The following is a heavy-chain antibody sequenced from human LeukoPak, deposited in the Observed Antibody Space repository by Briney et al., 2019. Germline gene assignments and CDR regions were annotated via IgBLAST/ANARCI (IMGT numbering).Heavy chain of an antibody. J-gene: IGHJ5*02. Sequence: SETLSLTCAVYGGSFSGYYWSWIRQPPGKGLEWIGEINHSGSTNYNPSLKSRVTISVDTSKNQFSLKLSSVTAADTAVYYCARGLGYSSSSPFDPWAREPWSPSPQ. CDR3: ARGLGYSSSSPFDP. CDR1: GGSFSGYY. CDR2: INHSGST. D-gene: IGHD6-6*01. V-gene: IGHV4-34*01.